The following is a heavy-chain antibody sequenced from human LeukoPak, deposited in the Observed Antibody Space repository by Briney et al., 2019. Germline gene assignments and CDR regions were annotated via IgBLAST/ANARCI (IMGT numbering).Heavy chain of an antibody. CDR1: GYTFTGYY. J-gene: IGHJ4*02. V-gene: IGHV1-2*02. Sequence: ASVKVSCKASGYTFTGYYMHWVRQAPGQGLEWMGWINPNSGGTNYAQKFQGRVTMTRDTSISTAYMELSRLRSDDTAVYYCTRGSQAGSTVEELDYWGQGTLVTVSS. CDR2: INPNSGGT. D-gene: IGHD4-17*01. CDR3: TRGSQAGSTVEELDY.